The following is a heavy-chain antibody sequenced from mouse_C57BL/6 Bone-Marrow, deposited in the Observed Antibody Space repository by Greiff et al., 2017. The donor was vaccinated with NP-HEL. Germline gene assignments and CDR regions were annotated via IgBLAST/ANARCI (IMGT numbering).Heavy chain of an antibody. CDR2: INPNNGGT. Sequence: EVQLVESGPELVKPGASVKIPCKASGYTFTDYNMDWVKQSHGKSLEWIGVINPNNGGTIYNQKFKGKATLTVDKSSSTAYMELRSLTSEDTAVYYCARGGIILRSFAYWGQGTLVTVSA. CDR3: ARGGIILRSFAY. V-gene: IGHV1-18*01. D-gene: IGHD1-1*01. CDR1: GYTFTDYN. J-gene: IGHJ3*01.